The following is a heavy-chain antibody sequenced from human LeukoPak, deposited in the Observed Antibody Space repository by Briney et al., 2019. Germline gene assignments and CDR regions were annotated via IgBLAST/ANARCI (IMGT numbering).Heavy chain of an antibody. CDR1: GGSISSYY. CDR2: IYTSGST. CDR3: ASAPTASGWYNWFDP. D-gene: IGHD6-19*01. V-gene: IGHV4-4*07. Sequence: SETLSLTCTVSGGSISSYYWSWIRQPAGKGLEWIGRIYTSGSTNYNPSLKSRFTMSVDTSKNQFSLKLGSVTAADTAVYYCASAPTASGWYNWFDPWGQGTLVTVSS. J-gene: IGHJ5*02.